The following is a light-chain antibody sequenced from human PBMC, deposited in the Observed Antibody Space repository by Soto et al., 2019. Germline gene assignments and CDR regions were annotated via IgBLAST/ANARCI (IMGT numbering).Light chain of an antibody. CDR3: QQYNSYPT. J-gene: IGKJ4*01. CDR1: QSISSW. CDR2: KAS. Sequence: DIQMTQSPSTLSASVGDRVTITCRASQSISSWLAWYQQKPGKAPKLLIYKASSLERGVPARFSGSGSGTEVTLTISSLQPDDFATYYCQQYNSYPTFGGGTKVEIK. V-gene: IGKV1-5*03.